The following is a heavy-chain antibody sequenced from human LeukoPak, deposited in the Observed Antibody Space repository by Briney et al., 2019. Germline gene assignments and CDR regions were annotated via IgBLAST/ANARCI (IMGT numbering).Heavy chain of an antibody. V-gene: IGHV1-2*06. CDR1: GYTFTGYY. D-gene: IGHD2-15*01. Sequence: ASVKVSCKASGYTFTGYYMHWVRQAPGQGLEWMGRINPNSGGTNYAQKCQGRVTMTRDTSISTDYMELSRLRSDDTAVYYCARAQGYCSGGSCYEWFDPWGQGTLVTVSS. CDR3: ARAQGYCSGGSCYEWFDP. CDR2: INPNSGGT. J-gene: IGHJ5*02.